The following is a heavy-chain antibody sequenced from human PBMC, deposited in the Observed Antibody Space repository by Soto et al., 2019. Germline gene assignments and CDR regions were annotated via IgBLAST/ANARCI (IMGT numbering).Heavy chain of an antibody. V-gene: IGHV1-69*01. Sequence: SVKVSCKASGCTFSSYAISWVRQAPGQGLEWMGGIIPIFGTANYAQKFQGRVTITADESTSTAYMELSSLRSEDTAVYYCADPGGYYDSSGSGMDVWGQGTTVTVSS. D-gene: IGHD3-22*01. CDR2: IIPIFGTA. CDR1: GCTFSSYA. CDR3: ADPGGYYDSSGSGMDV. J-gene: IGHJ6*02.